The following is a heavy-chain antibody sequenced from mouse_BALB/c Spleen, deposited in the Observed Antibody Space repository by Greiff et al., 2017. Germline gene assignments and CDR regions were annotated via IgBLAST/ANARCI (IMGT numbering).Heavy chain of an antibody. D-gene: IGHD2-4*01. CDR3: ARGIYYDYDAWFAY. CDR2: ISSGGSYT. CDR1: GFTFSSYG. J-gene: IGHJ3*01. Sequence: EVKVVESGGDLVKPGGSLKISCAASGFTFSSYGMFWVRQNPDKRLEWVATISSGGSYTYYPDSVKGRVTISRDNAKNTLYLQMSSLKSEDTAMYYCARGIYYDYDAWFAYWGQGTLVTVSA. V-gene: IGHV5-6*01.